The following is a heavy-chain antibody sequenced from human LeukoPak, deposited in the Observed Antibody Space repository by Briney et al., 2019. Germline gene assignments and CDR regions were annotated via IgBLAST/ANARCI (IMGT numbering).Heavy chain of an antibody. CDR3: ARGGYGDYVVFYAFDI. J-gene: IGHJ3*02. D-gene: IGHD4-17*01. V-gene: IGHV1-3*03. Sequence: ASVKVSCKASGYTFTSYAMHWVRQAPGQRLEWMGWINAGNGNTKYTQEFQGRVTITRDTSASTAYMELSSLRSEDMAVYYCARGGYGDYVVFYAFDIWGQGTMVTVSS. CDR1: GYTFTSYA. CDR2: INAGNGNT.